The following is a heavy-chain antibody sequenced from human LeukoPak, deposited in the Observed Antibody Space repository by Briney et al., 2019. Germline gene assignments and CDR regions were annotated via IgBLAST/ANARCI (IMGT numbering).Heavy chain of an antibody. Sequence: SVKVSCKASGGTFSSYAISWVRQAPGQGLEWMGGIIPIFGTANYAQKFQGRVTITTDESTSTAYMELSSLRSEDTAVYYCARDRSEMATTRTFDYRGPGTMVTVSS. D-gene: IGHD5-24*01. J-gene: IGHJ4*02. CDR2: IIPIFGTA. V-gene: IGHV1-69*05. CDR1: GGTFSSYA. CDR3: ARDRSEMATTRTFDY.